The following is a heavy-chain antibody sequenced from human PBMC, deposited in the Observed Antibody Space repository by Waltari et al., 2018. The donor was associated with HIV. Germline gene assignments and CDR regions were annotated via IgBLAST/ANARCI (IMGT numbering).Heavy chain of an antibody. V-gene: IGHV1-18*01. CDR3: GRDLFPRLQLRSDWIDP. Sequence: QVQLEQSGTEVKTPGASVKVSCRASGYTFNNYGITWVRQAPGQGLEWMGWISVFNANTNYAQKFQGRVTMTADTATRTVYLELRSLKSDDTAVYFCGRDLFPRLQLRSDWIDPWGQGTLVIVSS. D-gene: IGHD1-1*01. CDR2: ISVFNANT. J-gene: IGHJ5*02. CDR1: GYTFNNYG.